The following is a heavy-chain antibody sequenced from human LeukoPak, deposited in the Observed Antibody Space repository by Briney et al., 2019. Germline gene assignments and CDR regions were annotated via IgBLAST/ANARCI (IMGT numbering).Heavy chain of an antibody. J-gene: IGHJ5*02. CDR1: GFTFSSAW. Sequence: GGSLRLSCAASGFTFSSAWMTWVRQTPGKGLEWVGRIKSEADGGTTDYAAPVKDRFTISRNDSINTLYLQMNSLKTEDTALYYCVKPSAASTGQSPSFDPWGQGALVTVSS. CDR2: IKSEADGGTT. V-gene: IGHV3-15*01. CDR3: VKPSAASTGQSPSFDP. D-gene: IGHD2-15*01.